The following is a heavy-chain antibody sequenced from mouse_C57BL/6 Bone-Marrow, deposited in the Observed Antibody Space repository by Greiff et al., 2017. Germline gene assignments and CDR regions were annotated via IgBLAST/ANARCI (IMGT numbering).Heavy chain of an antibody. CDR2: IYPRSGNT. CDR3: ARRVWSLAY. J-gene: IGHJ3*01. CDR1: GYTFTSYG. D-gene: IGHD1-1*02. V-gene: IGHV1-81*01. Sequence: QVQLQQSGAELARPGASVKLSCKASGYTFTSYGISWVKQRTGQGLEWIGEIYPRSGNTYYTEKFKGKATLTADKSSSTAYMDLRSLTSEDSSVYFCARRVWSLAYWGQGTLVTVSA.